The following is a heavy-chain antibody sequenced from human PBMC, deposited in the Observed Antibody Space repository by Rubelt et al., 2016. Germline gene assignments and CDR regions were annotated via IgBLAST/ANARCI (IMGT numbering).Heavy chain of an antibody. CDR3: ATAPRGKAYFDF. Sequence: VQLQESGPGLVKPSETLSLTCTVSGASMNSHYWNWIRQPAGKGLEWIGRIHTSGSTNYNPSFTSRAPMSVDASKSQSSLKLSSVTAADTAVYYCATAPRGKAYFDFWARGTLVTVSS. J-gene: IGHJ2*01. V-gene: IGHV4-4*07. D-gene: IGHD3-10*01. CDR2: IHTSGST. CDR1: GASMNSHY.